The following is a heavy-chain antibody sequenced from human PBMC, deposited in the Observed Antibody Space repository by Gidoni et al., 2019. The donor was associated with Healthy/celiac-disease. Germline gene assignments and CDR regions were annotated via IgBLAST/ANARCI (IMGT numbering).Heavy chain of an antibody. CDR3: TTGGVYYDDSSGYYSYY. D-gene: IGHD3-22*01. V-gene: IGHV3-15*01. CDR2: IKSKTDGGTT. Sequence: SGGGLVKPGGSLRLSYAASGFTFSNVWMSWVRQAPGKGLEWVGRIKSKTDGGTTDYAAPVKGRLTISRDDSKNTMYLQMNSLKTEDSAVYYCTTGGVYYDDSSGYYSYYWGQGTLVTVSS. J-gene: IGHJ4*02. CDR1: GFTFSNVW.